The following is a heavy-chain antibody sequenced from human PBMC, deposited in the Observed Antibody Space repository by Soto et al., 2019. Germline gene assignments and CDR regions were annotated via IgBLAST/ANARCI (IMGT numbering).Heavy chain of an antibody. J-gene: IGHJ3*02. CDR1: GFTFSSYA. CDR3: ATLKGDYYDSTGAFDI. CDR2: ISGSGGST. D-gene: IGHD3-22*01. V-gene: IGHV3-23*01. Sequence: GGSLRLSCAASGFTFSSYAMSWVRQAPGKGLEWVSAISGSGGSTYYADSVKGRFTISRDNSKNTLYLQMNSLSAEDTAVYYCATLKGDYYDSTGAFDIWGQGTMVTVSS.